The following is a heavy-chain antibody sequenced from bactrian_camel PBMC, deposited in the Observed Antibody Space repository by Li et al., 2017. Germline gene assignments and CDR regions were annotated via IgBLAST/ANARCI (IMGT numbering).Heavy chain of an antibody. CDR1: GYTLSNAC. J-gene: IGHJ6*01. V-gene: IGHV3S6*01. Sequence: QLVESGGASVQPGGSLRLSCAASGYTLSNACVGWFRQAPGEERDGVAVIDKDGSSGYGDSVKGRFTITKDNAKNTLYLQMNNLKPEDTAMYCCASNQKLGPNCAGRQISDFRDWGQGTQVTVS. CDR3: ASNQKLGPNCAGRQISDFRD. CDR2: IDKDGSS. D-gene: IGHD8*01.